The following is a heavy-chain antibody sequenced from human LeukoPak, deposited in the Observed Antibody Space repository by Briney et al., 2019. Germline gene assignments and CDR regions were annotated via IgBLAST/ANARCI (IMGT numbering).Heavy chain of an antibody. Sequence: GASVKVSRKASGYTFTGYYMHWVRQAPGQGLEWMGIINPTGGSTTYAQKFQGRVTMTRDTSTSTVYMKLSSLRSDDTAVYYCARTAARRFDYWGQGTLVTVSS. CDR3: ARTAARRFDY. J-gene: IGHJ4*02. V-gene: IGHV1-46*01. CDR2: INPTGGST. D-gene: IGHD6-6*01. CDR1: GYTFTGYY.